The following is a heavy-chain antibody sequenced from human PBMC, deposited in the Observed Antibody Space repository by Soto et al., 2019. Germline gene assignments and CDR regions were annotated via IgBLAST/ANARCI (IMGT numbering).Heavy chain of an antibody. D-gene: IGHD3-3*01. CDR2: ISYDGSDK. J-gene: IGHJ4*02. CDR1: GFTFSDYG. Sequence: QLQLVESGGGVVQPGRSLRLSCAASGFTFSDYGMHWVRQAPGTGLEWVAVISYDGSDKYYAASVKGRFTISRDNSKNRLYLQMNSLRAEDTAVYYCATMERLFDYWGQGTLVTVSS. V-gene: IGHV3-30*03. CDR3: ATMERLFDY.